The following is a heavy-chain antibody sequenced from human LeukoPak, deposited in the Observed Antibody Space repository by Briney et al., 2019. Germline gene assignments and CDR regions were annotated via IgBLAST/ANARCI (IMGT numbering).Heavy chain of an antibody. CDR1: GYTFTSYD. V-gene: IGHV1-8*01. CDR3: ARGSYSSSWYHGTGYYYYYGMDV. CDR2: MKPNSGNT. J-gene: IGHJ6*02. D-gene: IGHD6-13*01. Sequence: ASVKVSCKASGYTFTSYDINWVRQATGQGLEWMGWMKPNSGNTGYAQKFQGRVTMTRNTSISTAYMELSSLRSEDTAVYYCARGSYSSSWYHGTGYYYYYGMDVWGQGTTVTVSS.